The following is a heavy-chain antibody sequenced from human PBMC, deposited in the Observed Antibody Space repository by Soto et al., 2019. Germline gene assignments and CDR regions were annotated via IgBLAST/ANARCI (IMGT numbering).Heavy chain of an antibody. J-gene: IGHJ1*01. CDR1: GYSFTSYW. D-gene: IGHD3-22*01. CDR3: ARIYYYDSSGYPLEYLQH. CDR2: IDPSDSYT. Sequence: GESLKISCKGSGYSFTSYWISWVRQMPGKGLEWMGRIDPSDSYTNYSPSFQGHVTISADKSISTAYLQWSSLKASDTAMYYCARIYYYDSSGYPLEYLQHRGQGTLVTVSS. V-gene: IGHV5-10-1*01.